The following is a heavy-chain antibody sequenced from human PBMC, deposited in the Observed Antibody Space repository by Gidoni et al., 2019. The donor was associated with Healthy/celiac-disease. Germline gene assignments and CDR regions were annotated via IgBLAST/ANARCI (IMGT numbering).Heavy chain of an antibody. D-gene: IGHD6-6*01. Sequence: QVQLQESGPGLVKPSQTLSLTCTVSGGSISSGGYYWTWIRQHPGKGLGWIGYIYYSGSPYYNPSLKSRVTIAVDTSKNQFSLKLSSVTAADTAVYYCALERRKAARLEVGWFDPWGQGTLVTVSS. CDR3: ALERRKAARLEVGWFDP. CDR1: GGSISSGGYY. J-gene: IGHJ5*02. CDR2: IYYSGSP. V-gene: IGHV4-31*03.